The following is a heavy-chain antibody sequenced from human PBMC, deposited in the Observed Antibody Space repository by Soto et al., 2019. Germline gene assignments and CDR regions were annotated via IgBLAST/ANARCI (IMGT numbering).Heavy chain of an antibody. CDR2: ISAYNSNT. CDR3: ARVPWLKDWFDP. D-gene: IGHD5-12*01. CDR1: GYTFTSYG. V-gene: IGHV1-18*01. Sequence: ASVKVSCKASGYTFTSYGISWVRQAPGQGLEWMGWISAYNSNTNYAQKLQGRVTMTTDTSTSTAYMELRSLRSDDTAVYYCARVPWLKDWFDPWGQGTLVTVSS. J-gene: IGHJ5*02.